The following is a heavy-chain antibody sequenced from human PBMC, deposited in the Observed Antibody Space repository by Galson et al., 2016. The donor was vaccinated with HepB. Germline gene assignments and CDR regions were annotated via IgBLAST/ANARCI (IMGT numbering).Heavy chain of an antibody. CDR2: IYYSGST. CDR3: ARVRRYYGSGCSYGGDFDY. D-gene: IGHD3-10*01. Sequence: ETLSLTCGVSGASISSFFWSWIRQPPGKGLEWIGYIYYSGSTTYNPSLKSRVTISIDTSKTQFSLNLRSVTAADTAVYYCARVRRYYGSGCSYGGDFDYWGQGTLVTVSS. CDR1: GASISSFF. V-gene: IGHV4-59*01. J-gene: IGHJ4*02.